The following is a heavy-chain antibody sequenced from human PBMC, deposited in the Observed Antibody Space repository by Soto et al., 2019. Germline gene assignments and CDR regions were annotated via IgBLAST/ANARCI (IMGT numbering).Heavy chain of an antibody. V-gene: IGHV3-23*01. J-gene: IGHJ4*02. D-gene: IGHD3-22*01. Sequence: GGSLRLSCAASGFTFSNYAMKWVRQAPGKGLEWVSAISASGGSTYNADSVRGRFTISRDNSKNTVYLQMRSLRVEDTAIYYCANDEVVYDSRGYYELEYWGQGTQVTVS. CDR2: ISASGGST. CDR1: GFTFSNYA. CDR3: ANDEVVYDSRGYYELEY.